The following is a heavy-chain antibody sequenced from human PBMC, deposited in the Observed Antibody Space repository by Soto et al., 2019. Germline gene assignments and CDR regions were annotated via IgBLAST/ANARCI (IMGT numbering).Heavy chain of an antibody. CDR2: ISGSGGST. CDR1: GVTFSSYA. Sequence: PGGSLRLYCAASGVTFSSYAMSWVRQAPGTGLEWVSAISGSGGSTYYADSVKGRFTISRDNSKNTLYLQMNSLRAEDTAVYYCAKLTMVRGVTLYYFDYWGQGTLVTVSS. V-gene: IGHV3-23*01. D-gene: IGHD3-10*01. CDR3: AKLTMVRGVTLYYFDY. J-gene: IGHJ4*02.